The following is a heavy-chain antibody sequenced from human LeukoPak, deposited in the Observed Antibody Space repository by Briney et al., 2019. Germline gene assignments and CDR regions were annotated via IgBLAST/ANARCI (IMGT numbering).Heavy chain of an antibody. CDR2: INPNSGGT. Sequence: ASVKVSCKASGYTFTGYYMHWVRQAPGQGLEWMGWINPNSGGTNYAQKFQGRVTMTRNTSISTAYMELSSLRSEDTAVYYCARFAPAAIVMEVTYYNYGMDVWGQGTTVTVSS. J-gene: IGHJ6*02. V-gene: IGHV1-2*02. CDR3: ARFAPAAIVMEVTYYNYGMDV. D-gene: IGHD2-2*02. CDR1: GYTFTGYY.